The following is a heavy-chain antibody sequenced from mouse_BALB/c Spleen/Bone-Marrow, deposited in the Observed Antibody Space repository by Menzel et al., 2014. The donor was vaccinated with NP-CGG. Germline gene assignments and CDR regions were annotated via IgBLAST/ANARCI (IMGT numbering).Heavy chain of an antibody. J-gene: IGHJ2*01. CDR3: ARGTYRYYFDY. D-gene: IGHD2-14*01. V-gene: IGHV1-9*01. CDR1: GYTFSSYW. Sequence: QVQLKESGAELMKPGASVKISCKATGYTFSSYWIEWVKQRPGHGLEWIGEILPGSGTTNYNGKFKGKATFTADTSSNTAYMQLSSLTSEDSAVYYCARGTYRYYFDYWGQGTTLTVSS. CDR2: ILPGSGTT.